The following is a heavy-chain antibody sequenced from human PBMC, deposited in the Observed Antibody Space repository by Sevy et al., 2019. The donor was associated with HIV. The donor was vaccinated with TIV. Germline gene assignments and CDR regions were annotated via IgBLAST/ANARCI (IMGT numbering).Heavy chain of an antibody. J-gene: IGHJ4*02. D-gene: IGHD3-22*01. Sequence: GGSLRLSCAASGFTFTEFVMSWVRQSPGKGLEWVPTINSGGGSTYYADSVKGRFTISRDNSQNTLDLQMNSLRAEDTAVYYCAKDVVGGYYDSSGYSDHWGQGTLVTVSS. CDR2: INSGGGST. V-gene: IGHV3-23*01. CDR1: GFTFTEFV. CDR3: AKDVVGGYYDSSGYSDH.